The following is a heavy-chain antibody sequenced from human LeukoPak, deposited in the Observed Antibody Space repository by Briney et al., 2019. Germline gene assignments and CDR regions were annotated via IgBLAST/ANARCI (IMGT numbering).Heavy chain of an antibody. V-gene: IGHV1-69*13. CDR2: IIPIFGTA. Sequence: SVKVSCKASGGTFSSYAISWVRQAPGQGLEWMGGIIPIFGTANYAQKFQGRVTITADESTSTAYMELSTLRSEDTAVYYCAREMGQQLEIGAFDIWGQGTMVTVSS. J-gene: IGHJ3*02. D-gene: IGHD6-13*01. CDR3: AREMGQQLEIGAFDI. CDR1: GGTFSSYA.